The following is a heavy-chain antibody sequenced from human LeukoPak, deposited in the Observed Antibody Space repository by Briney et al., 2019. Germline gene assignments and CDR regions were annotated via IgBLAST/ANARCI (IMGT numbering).Heavy chain of an antibody. J-gene: IGHJ4*02. V-gene: IGHV1-24*01. Sequence: GASVKVSCKVSGYTLTELSMHWVRQAPGKGLEWMGGFDPEDGETIYAQKFQGRVTMTEDTSTDTAYMELSSLRSEDTAVYYCATDLVVVPAAMRDYWGQGTLVTVSS. CDR2: FDPEDGET. CDR1: GYTLTELS. D-gene: IGHD2-2*01. CDR3: ATDLVVVPAAMRDY.